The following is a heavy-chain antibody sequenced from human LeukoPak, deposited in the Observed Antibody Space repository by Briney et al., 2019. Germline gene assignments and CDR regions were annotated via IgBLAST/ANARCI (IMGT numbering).Heavy chain of an antibody. CDR2: ISSSSSYI. V-gene: IGHV3-21*01. J-gene: IGHJ4*02. CDR3: ARDPRYSPYYFDY. CDR1: GFTFSSYG. D-gene: IGHD6-13*01. Sequence: PGGSLRLSCAASGFTFSSYGMHWVRQAPGKGLEWVSSISSSSSYIYYADSVKGRFTISRDNAKNSLYLQMNSLRAEDTAVYYCARDPRYSPYYFDYWGQGTLVTVSS.